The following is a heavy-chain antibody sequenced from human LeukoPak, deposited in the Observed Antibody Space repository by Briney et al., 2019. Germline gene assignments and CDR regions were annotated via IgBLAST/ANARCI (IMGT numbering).Heavy chain of an antibody. J-gene: IGHJ4*02. V-gene: IGHV1-2*04. CDR1: GYTFTGYY. Sequence: GASVKVSCKASGYTFTGYYMHWVRQAPGQGLEWMGWINPNSGGTNYAQKFQGWVTMTRDTSISTAYMELSRLRSDDTAVYYCARERGGIAAAGSSGHPNDYWGQGTLVTVSS. D-gene: IGHD6-13*01. CDR3: ARERGGIAAAGSSGHPNDY. CDR2: INPNSGGT.